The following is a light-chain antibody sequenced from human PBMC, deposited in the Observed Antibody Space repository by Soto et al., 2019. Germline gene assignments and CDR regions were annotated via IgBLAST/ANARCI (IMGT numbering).Light chain of an antibody. V-gene: IGLV2-14*01. CDR1: SSDIGGYDY. J-gene: IGLJ3*02. Sequence: QSVLTQPASVSGSPGQSITISCTGSSSDIGGYDYVSWYQHHPGKAPKLMIYEVGNRPSGVSNRFSGSKSGNTASLTISGLQPEDEADYYCVSYTTTSTRVFGGGTKLTVL. CDR2: EVG. CDR3: VSYTTTSTRV.